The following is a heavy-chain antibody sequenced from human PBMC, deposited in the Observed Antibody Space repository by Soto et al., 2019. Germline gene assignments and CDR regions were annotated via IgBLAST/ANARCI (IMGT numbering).Heavy chain of an antibody. V-gene: IGHV3-30-3*01. Sequence: QVQLVESGGGVVQPGRSLRLSCAASGFTFRSYAMHWVRQAPAKGLEWVAVISYDGSNKYDADSVKGRFTISRDNSKNMLYLQMNSLRAEDTAVYYCASDCSGGSCYPEFDYWGQGTLVTVSS. CDR1: GFTFRSYA. CDR3: ASDCSGGSCYPEFDY. D-gene: IGHD2-15*01. CDR2: ISYDGSNK. J-gene: IGHJ4*02.